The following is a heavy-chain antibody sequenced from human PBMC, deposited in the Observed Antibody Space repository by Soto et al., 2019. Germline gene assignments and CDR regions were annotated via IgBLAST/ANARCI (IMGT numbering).Heavy chain of an antibody. CDR3: ATSLPYYTVVTPDFDY. CDR2: ISYDGSNK. CDR1: GFTFSSYA. D-gene: IGHD2-21*02. Sequence: GGSLRLSCAASGFTFSSYAMHWVRQAPGKGLEWVAVISYDGSNKYYADSVKGRFTISRDNSKNTLYLQMNSLRAEDTAVYYCATSLPYYTVVTPDFDYWGQGTLVTVSS. J-gene: IGHJ4*02. V-gene: IGHV3-30-3*01.